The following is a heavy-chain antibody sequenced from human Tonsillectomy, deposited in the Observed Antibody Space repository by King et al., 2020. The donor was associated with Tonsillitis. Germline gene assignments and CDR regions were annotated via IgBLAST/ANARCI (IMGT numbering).Heavy chain of an antibody. D-gene: IGHD2-2*01. Sequence: VQLVESGGGLVQPGGSLRLSRAASGFTFSSYWMSWVRQAPGKGLEWVANIKQDGSEKYYVDSVKGRFTISRDNAKNSLYLQMNSLRAEDTAVYYCARDEGTEVPAAPEQGPEDAFDIWGQGTMVTVSS. CDR3: ARDEGTEVPAAPEQGPEDAFDI. CDR1: GFTFSSYW. J-gene: IGHJ3*02. CDR2: IKQDGSEK. V-gene: IGHV3-7*01.